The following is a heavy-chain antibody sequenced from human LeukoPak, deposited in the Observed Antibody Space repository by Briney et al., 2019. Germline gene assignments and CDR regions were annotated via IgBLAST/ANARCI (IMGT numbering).Heavy chain of an antibody. CDR2: VHYSGST. CDR3: PADHAIRDFDY. D-gene: IGHD6-13*01. CDR1: GVSIFSSY. J-gene: IGHJ4*02. Sequence: SETLSRNCTVSGVSIFSSYWNWVRQPPGKGLEWSGYVHYSGSTNYNPSLKSRVTISVDTSKSQFSLKLSSATAADTAVYFFPADHAIRDFDYWGQGTLLTVSS. V-gene: IGHV4-59*08.